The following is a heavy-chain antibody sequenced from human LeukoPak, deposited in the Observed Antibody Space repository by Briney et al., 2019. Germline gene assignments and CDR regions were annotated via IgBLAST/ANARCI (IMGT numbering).Heavy chain of an antibody. CDR1: GFTLSTYA. V-gene: IGHV3-23*01. J-gene: IGHJ4*02. D-gene: IGHD2-21*01. CDR2: TSSSDAGT. Sequence: GGPLRLSCAASGFTLSTYAMSWVRQTPGKGLEWVAATSSSDAGTYHADSVRGRFTISRDNSKNTLYLQMNSLRAEDAAVYFCAKAPVTSCRGAYCYPFDSWGQGTLVTVSS. CDR3: AKAPVTSCRGAYCYPFDS.